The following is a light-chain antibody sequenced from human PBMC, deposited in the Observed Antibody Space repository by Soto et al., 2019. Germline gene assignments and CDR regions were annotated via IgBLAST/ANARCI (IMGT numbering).Light chain of an antibody. CDR1: QSVLYSSNNKND. V-gene: IGKV4-1*01. J-gene: IGKJ2*01. Sequence: DIVMTQSPDSLAVSLGERATINCKSSQSVLYSSNNKNDLAWYQQKPGQPPKLLIYWASTRESGVPDRFSSSGSGTDFTLTISSLQAEDVAVYYCQQYYSTPPTFGQGTKLEIK. CDR2: WAS. CDR3: QQYYSTPPT.